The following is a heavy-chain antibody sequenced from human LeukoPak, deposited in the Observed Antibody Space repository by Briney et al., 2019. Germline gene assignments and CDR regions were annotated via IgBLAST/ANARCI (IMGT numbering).Heavy chain of an antibody. V-gene: IGHV4-59*01. D-gene: IGHD6-13*01. CDR2: IYHGGTT. CDR1: GGSLSSFY. CDR3: TREKLSAGPYFEH. J-gene: IGHJ4*02. Sequence: SSETLSLTCAVSGGSLSSFYWSWIRQPPGKGLEWIGYIYHGGTTMYNPSLKSRVTVSVDTSKNQFSLRLTSVTAADTAIYYCTREKLSAGPYFEHWGRGLLVSVSS.